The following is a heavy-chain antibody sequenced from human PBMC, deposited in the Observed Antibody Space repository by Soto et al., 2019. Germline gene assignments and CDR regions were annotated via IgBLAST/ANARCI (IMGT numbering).Heavy chain of an antibody. J-gene: IGHJ4*02. CDR3: ATASGRVDPFDN. CDR2: IDERGRTT. V-gene: IGHV3-23*01. CDR1: GFTFINFA. D-gene: IGHD3-3*01. Sequence: EVQLLESGGGLVQPGGSLRLSCAASGFTFINFAMGWVRQAPGKGLEWVSSIDERGRTTYYADSVKGRFTISRDNSKNTLSLQINSLRADDTALYHCATASGRVDPFDNWGQGTLVTVSS.